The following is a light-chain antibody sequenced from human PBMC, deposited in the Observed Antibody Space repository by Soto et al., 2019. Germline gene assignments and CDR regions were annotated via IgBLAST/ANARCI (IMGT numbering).Light chain of an antibody. CDR2: EVS. J-gene: IGLJ3*02. Sequence: QSALTQPASVSGSPGQSITISCTGTNCDVGAYNYVSWYQQHPGKAPKLMIYEVSNRPSGVSNRFSGSKSGNTASLTISGLQAEDEADYYCSSYTTSSTRVFGGGTKLTVL. V-gene: IGLV2-14*01. CDR3: SSYTTSSTRV. CDR1: NCDVGAYNY.